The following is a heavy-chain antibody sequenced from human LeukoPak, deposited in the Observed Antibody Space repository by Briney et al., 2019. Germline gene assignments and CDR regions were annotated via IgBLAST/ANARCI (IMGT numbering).Heavy chain of an antibody. CDR3: ARGSRVLRFLVNAFDI. CDR2: ISAYNGNT. CDR1: GYTFTSYG. J-gene: IGHJ3*02. D-gene: IGHD3-3*01. Sequence: GASVKVSCKASGYTFTSYGISWVRQAPGQGLEWMGWISAYNGNTNYAQKLQGRATMTTDTSTSTAYMELRSLRSDDTAVYYCARGSRVLRFLVNAFDIWGQGTMVTVSS. V-gene: IGHV1-18*01.